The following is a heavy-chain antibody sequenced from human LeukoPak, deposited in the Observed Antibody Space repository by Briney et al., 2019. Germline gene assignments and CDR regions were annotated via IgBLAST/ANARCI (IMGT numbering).Heavy chain of an antibody. Sequence: GGSLRLSCAASGFTFSSYAMNWVRQAPGKGLEWVSVIYSGGSTYYADSVRGRFTISRDNSKNTLYLQMNSLRAEDTAVYYCARDFDTIDYWGQGTLVTVSS. V-gene: IGHV3-66*01. J-gene: IGHJ4*02. CDR1: GFTFSSYA. CDR2: IYSGGST. CDR3: ARDFDTIDY. D-gene: IGHD3-9*01.